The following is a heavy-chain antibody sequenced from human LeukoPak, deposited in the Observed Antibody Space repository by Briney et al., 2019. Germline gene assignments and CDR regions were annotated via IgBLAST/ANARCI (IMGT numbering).Heavy chain of an antibody. V-gene: IGHV4-39*01. J-gene: IGHJ6*03. CDR3: ARLHYGGNYGYYYYYMDV. CDR2: IYYSGTT. Sequence: SETLSLTCTVSGDSITSSSYYWGWIRQPPGKGLEWIGSIYYSGTTYYNPSLKSRVTISVDTSKNQFSLKLNSVTAADTAVYYCARLHYGGNYGYYYYYMDVWGKGTTVTISS. D-gene: IGHD4-23*01. CDR1: GDSITSSSYY.